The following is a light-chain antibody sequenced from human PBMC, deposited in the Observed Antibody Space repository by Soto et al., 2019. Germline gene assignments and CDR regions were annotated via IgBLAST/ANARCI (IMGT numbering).Light chain of an antibody. CDR3: QQYGSSPRT. CDR1: QSVSSSS. CDR2: GAS. V-gene: IGKV3-20*01. Sequence: EIVLTQFPGTLSLSPGERATLSCSASQSVSSSSLAWYQQKVGRAPRVLIYGASSRATGIPDRFSGSGSGTDFTLTITRLEPEDFAVYYCQQYGSSPRTFGQGTRLEIK. J-gene: IGKJ5*01.